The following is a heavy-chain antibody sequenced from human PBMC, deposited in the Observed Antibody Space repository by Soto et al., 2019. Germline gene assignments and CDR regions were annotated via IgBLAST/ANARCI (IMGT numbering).Heavy chain of an antibody. V-gene: IGHV3-23*01. CDR2: ISGSGDFT. CDR1: GFTFSNYA. J-gene: IGHJ4*02. Sequence: PGESLKISCAASGFTFSNYAISWVRQTPGKGLEWVSVISGSGDFTYYADSVKGRFTISRDNPKNTIYLQMNSLRAEDTAVYYCAKGFYGSGSYYNERAFDSWGQGTLVTVS. CDR3: AKGFYGSGSYYNERAFDS. D-gene: IGHD3-10*01.